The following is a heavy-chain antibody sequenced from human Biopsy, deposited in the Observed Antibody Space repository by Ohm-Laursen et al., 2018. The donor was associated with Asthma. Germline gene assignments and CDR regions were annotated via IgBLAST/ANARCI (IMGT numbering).Heavy chain of an antibody. J-gene: IGHJ4*02. V-gene: IGHV3-33*01. D-gene: IGHD2/OR15-2a*01. CDR2: IWDDGKNE. CDR3: AREMRTSGSTNWYLWDVDY. Sequence: SLRLSWTAIGFTFSEKGMHLGRQAPGQGPVWGSVIWDDGKNEYYADSVKGRFTISKDNSKNTVYLQMNRLRAEDTAVYYCAREMRTSGSTNWYLWDVDYWGQGTLVTVSS. CDR1: GFTFSEKG.